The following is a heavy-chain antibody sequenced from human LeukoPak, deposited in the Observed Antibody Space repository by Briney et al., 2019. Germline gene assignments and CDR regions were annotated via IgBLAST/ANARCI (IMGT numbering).Heavy chain of an antibody. V-gene: IGHV3-30-3*01. CDR3: ARGVDILTGIDY. D-gene: IGHD3-9*01. Sequence: GGSLRLSCAASGFTFRSYAMHWVRQAPGKGLEWVAVISYDGSNKYYADSVKGRFTISRDNSNNTLYLQMSSLRAEDTAVYYCARGVDILTGIDYWGQGTLVTVSS. J-gene: IGHJ4*02. CDR1: GFTFRSYA. CDR2: ISYDGSNK.